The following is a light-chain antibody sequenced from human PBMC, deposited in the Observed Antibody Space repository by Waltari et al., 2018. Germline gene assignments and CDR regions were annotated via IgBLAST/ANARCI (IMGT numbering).Light chain of an antibody. V-gene: IGKV1-33*01. CDR1: QDIRKY. J-gene: IGKJ4*01. CDR3: QQYDDLPLT. CDR2: DAS. Sequence: DIQMTQSPSSLSAAVADRVTITCQASQDIRKYLNWYQQIPGKAPQLLIYDASILETGVPSRFSGSGSGTHFTFTINTLQPEDIATYYCQQYDDLPLTFGGGTKVEIK.